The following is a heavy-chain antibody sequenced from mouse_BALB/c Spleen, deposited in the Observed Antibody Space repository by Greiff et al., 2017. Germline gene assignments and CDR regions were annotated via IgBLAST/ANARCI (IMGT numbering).Heavy chain of an antibody. CDR1: GFAFSSYD. D-gene: IGHD2-3*01. CDR2: ISSGGGST. CDR3: ATYDGSWFAY. Sequence: EVKLVESGGGLVKPGGSLKLSCAASGFAFSSYDMSWVRQTPEKRLEWVAYISSGGGSTYYPDTVKGRFTISRDNAKNTLYLQMSSLKSEDTAMYYCATYDGSWFAYWGQGTLVTVSA. V-gene: IGHV5-12-1*01. J-gene: IGHJ3*01.